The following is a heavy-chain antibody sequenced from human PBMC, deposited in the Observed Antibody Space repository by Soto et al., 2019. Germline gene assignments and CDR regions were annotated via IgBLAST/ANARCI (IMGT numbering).Heavy chain of an antibody. Sequence: QITLKESGPTLVKPTQTLTLTCTFSGFSLSTSGVGVGWIRQPPGKALEWLALIYWDDDKRYSPSLKSRLTITKDTPKHQVVLTMTNMDPVDTATYYCAHSRFGPLHYYGMDVWGQGTTVTVSS. CDR1: GFSLSTSGVG. CDR2: IYWDDDK. J-gene: IGHJ6*02. CDR3: AHSRFGPLHYYGMDV. D-gene: IGHD3-16*01. V-gene: IGHV2-5*02.